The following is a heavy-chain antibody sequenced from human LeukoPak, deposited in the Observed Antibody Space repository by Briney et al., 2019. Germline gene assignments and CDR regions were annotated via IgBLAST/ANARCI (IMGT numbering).Heavy chain of an antibody. D-gene: IGHD5-12*01. CDR1: GYTFTGYY. J-gene: IGHJ4*02. CDR3: ARDRGWSGYSGYFDY. Sequence: ASVKVSCKASGYTFTGYYMHWVRQAPGQGLEWMGWINPNSGGTNYAQKFQGRVTMTRDTSISTAYMELSRLRSDDTAVYYCARDRGWSGYSGYFDYWGQGTLVTVSS. CDR2: INPNSGGT. V-gene: IGHV1-2*02.